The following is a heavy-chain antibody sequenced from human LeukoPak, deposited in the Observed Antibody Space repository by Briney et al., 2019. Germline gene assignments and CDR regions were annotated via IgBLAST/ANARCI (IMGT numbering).Heavy chain of an antibody. V-gene: IGHV4-59*12. CDR2: IYYSGST. CDR3: ARGGYSYGTGWFDP. D-gene: IGHD5-18*01. J-gene: IGHJ5*02. CDR1: GGSISSYY. Sequence: PSETLSLTCTVSGGSISSYYWSWIRQPPGKGLEWIGYIYYSGSTNYNPSLKSRVTISVDTSKNQFSLKLSSVTAADTAVYYCARGGYSYGTGWFDPWGQGTLVTVSS.